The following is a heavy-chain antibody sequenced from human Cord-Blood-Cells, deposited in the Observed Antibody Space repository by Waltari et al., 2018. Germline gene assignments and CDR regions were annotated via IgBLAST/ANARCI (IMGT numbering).Heavy chain of an antibody. CDR3: ARSSIAADWYFDL. D-gene: IGHD6-13*01. CDR1: GFTSSRYC. CDR2: IKQEVSEK. V-gene: IGHV3-7*01. Sequence: VQLVESGGGLVQPGGSLVLTCSASGFTSSRYCIRWVRQASVKGLEWVANIKQEVSEKYYVDSVKGPFTISADNAKNSLYLQMNSLRAEDTAVYYCARSSIAADWYFDLWGRGTLVTVSS. J-gene: IGHJ2*01.